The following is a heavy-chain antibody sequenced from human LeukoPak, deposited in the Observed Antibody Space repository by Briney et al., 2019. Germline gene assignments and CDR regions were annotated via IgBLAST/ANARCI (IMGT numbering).Heavy chain of an antibody. V-gene: IGHV1-18*01. Sequence: GASVKVTCKSSGYTFTSYSISWVRQAPAPGLEWMGWISAYNGNTNYSQKLQGRVTMTTDTSTRTAYMEMRSLRSEDTAVYYCAREAEGYFDWFTPSDIWGQGTMVTVSS. CDR2: ISAYNGNT. J-gene: IGHJ3*02. CDR3: AREAEGYFDWFTPSDI. D-gene: IGHD3-9*01. CDR1: GYTFTSYS.